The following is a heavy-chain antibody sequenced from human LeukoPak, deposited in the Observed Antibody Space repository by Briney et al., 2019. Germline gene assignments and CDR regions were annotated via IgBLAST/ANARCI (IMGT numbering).Heavy chain of an antibody. D-gene: IGHD2-2*03. V-gene: IGHV3-30*18. CDR2: ISYGGSNK. CDR3: AKDYMKLGYCGSTSCYGGMDV. CDR1: GFTFSTYG. Sequence: GRSLRLSCAASGFTFSTYGMHWVRQAPGKGLEWVAVISYGGSNKYYGDSVKGRFTISRDNSKNTPFLQMKSLRAEDTAVYYRAKDYMKLGYCGSTSCYGGMDVWGQGTTVTVSS. J-gene: IGHJ6*02.